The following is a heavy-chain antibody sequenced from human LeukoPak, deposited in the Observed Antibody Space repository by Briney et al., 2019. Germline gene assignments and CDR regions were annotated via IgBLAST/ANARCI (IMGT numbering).Heavy chain of an antibody. V-gene: IGHV4-34*01. CDR3: ARGWYNYGSKTDS. CDR1: GGSFSGYY. CDR2: INHGGST. D-gene: IGHD3-10*01. J-gene: IGHJ5*01. Sequence: PSETLSLTCALYGGSFSGYYWSWIRQSPGTGLEWIGEINHGGSTNYNPSLMSRVSISANSSNNHFSLRLSSVTAADTAVYYCARGWYNYGSKTDSWGQGTLVTVSS.